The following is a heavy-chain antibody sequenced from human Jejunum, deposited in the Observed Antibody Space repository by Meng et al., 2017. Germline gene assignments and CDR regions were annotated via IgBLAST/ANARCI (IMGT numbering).Heavy chain of an antibody. CDR1: GGSFGSGVYY. V-gene: IGHV4-31*03. Sequence: QAQQQECGQGLVKPSQTLSLTCTVSGGSFGSGVYYWSWIRQHPERGLAWIGYVYYSGDTYYNPSLNSRVAMSVDTSRSQFYLKLSSVTAADTAVYYCASSIAAVVGYYFDYWGQGTLVTVSS. CDR3: ASSIAAVVGYYFDY. CDR2: VYYSGDT. J-gene: IGHJ4*02. D-gene: IGHD6-13*01.